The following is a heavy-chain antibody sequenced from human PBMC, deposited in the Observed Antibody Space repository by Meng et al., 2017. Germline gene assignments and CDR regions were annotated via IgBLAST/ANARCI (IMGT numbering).Heavy chain of an antibody. CDR2: INHSGST. D-gene: IGHD6-13*01. CDR1: GGSFSGYY. Sequence: QVQLQQWGAGLLKPSETLSLTCAVYGGSFSGYYWSWIRQPPGKGLEWIGEINHSGSTNYIPSLKSRVTISVDTSKNQFSLKLSSVTAADTAVYYCARGPLVHQYFDYWGQGTLVTVSS. J-gene: IGHJ4*02. V-gene: IGHV4-34*01. CDR3: ARGPLVHQYFDY.